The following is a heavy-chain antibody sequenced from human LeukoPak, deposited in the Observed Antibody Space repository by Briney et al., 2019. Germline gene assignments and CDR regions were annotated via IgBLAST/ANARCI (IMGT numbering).Heavy chain of an antibody. CDR3: ARVLELRRAKGYFQH. Sequence: SETLSLTCSVSGGSISSTRYYWGWIRQPPGKGLDWIGSMYYTGSSYYNPPLKSRVTISADTSKNQFSLKLSSVTAADTAVYYCARVLELRRAKGYFQHWGQGTLVTVSS. J-gene: IGHJ1*01. CDR2: MYYTGSS. V-gene: IGHV4-39*01. CDR1: GGSISSTRYY. D-gene: IGHD1-7*01.